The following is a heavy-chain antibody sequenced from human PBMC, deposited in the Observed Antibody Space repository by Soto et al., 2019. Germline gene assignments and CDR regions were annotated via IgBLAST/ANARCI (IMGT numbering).Heavy chain of an antibody. V-gene: IGHV3-15*01. CDR1: GFSFNYAW. CDR3: ATVRWGGTTALHY. D-gene: IGHD4-4*01. J-gene: IGHJ4*02. CDR2: IKSKTDGGTT. Sequence: EEQLAESGGGLVKPGGSLRLSCATSGFSFNYAWLSWVRQAPGKGLEWVGRIKSKTDGGTTAYAAPVKGRFIISRDDSKNKQDLQMNSLKTENTAVYDCATVRWGGTTALHYWGQGSLVTDSS.